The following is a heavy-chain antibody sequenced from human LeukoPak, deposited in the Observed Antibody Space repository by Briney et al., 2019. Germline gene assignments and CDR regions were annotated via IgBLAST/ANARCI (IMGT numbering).Heavy chain of an antibody. CDR3: AALGHDFWSGYYGFNWFDP. CDR1: GFTFSSYG. V-gene: IGHV3-30*03. D-gene: IGHD3-3*01. CDR2: ISYDGSNK. J-gene: IGHJ5*02. Sequence: GGSLRLSCAASGFTFSSYGMHWVRQAPGKGLEWVAVISYDGSNKYYADSMKGRFTISRDNSKNTLYLQMNSLRAEDTAVYYCAALGHDFWSGYYGFNWFDPWGQGTLVTVSS.